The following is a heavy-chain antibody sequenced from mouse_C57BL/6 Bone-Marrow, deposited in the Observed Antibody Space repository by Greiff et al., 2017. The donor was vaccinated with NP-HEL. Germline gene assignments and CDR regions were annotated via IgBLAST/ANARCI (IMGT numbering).Heavy chain of an antibody. CDR1: GFTFSSYA. CDR2: ISDGGSYT. Sequence: EVHLVESGGGLVKPGGSLKLSCAASGFTFSSYAMSWVRQTPEKRLEWVATISDGGSYTYYPDNVKGRFTLSRDNAKNNLYLQMSHLKSEDTAMYYCARDFLNGYWGQGTTLTVSS. CDR3: ARDFLNGY. J-gene: IGHJ2*01. V-gene: IGHV5-4*01.